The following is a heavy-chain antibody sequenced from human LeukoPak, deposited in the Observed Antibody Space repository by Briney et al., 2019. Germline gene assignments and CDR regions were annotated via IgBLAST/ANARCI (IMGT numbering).Heavy chain of an antibody. V-gene: IGHV3-33*06. CDR3: AKDAQRGFDYSNSLEH. CDR2: IWSEGTNQ. Sequence: PGVSLTLPCDASGLTFSYYHKHGAPHAPGKGVVGVADIWSEGTNQYYADSVRGRFTISRDNFKKTVSLQMNSLRAEGTGVYYCAKDAQRGFDYSNSLEHWGQGSLVTVSS. D-gene: IGHD4-11*01. J-gene: IGHJ4*02. CDR1: GLTFSYYH.